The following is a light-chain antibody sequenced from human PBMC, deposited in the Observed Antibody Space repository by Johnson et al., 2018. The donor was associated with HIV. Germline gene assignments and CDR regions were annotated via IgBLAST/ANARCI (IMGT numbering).Light chain of an antibody. CDR2: ENN. Sequence: QSVLTQPPSVSAAPVQMVTISCSGSSSNIGNNYVSWYQQLPGTAPKLLIYENNKRPSGIPDRFSGSKSGTSATLGITGLQTGDEADYYCATWDSSLSAGRVFGTGTKVTVL. J-gene: IGLJ1*01. CDR3: ATWDSSLSAGRV. V-gene: IGLV1-51*02. CDR1: SSNIGNNY.